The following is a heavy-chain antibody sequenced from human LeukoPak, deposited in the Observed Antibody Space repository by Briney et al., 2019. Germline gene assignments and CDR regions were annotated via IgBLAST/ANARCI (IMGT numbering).Heavy chain of an antibody. V-gene: IGHV3-11*06. J-gene: IGHJ4*02. CDR1: GFTFSDYY. CDR3: ASSRYCSSTSCFYFDY. CDR2: ISSSSSYT. Sequence: KPGGSLRLSCAASGFTFSDYYVSWIRQAPGKGLEWVSYISSSSSYTNYADSVKGRFTISRDNAKNSLYLQMNSLRAEDTAVYYCASSRYCSSTSCFYFDYWGQGTLVTVSS. D-gene: IGHD2-2*01.